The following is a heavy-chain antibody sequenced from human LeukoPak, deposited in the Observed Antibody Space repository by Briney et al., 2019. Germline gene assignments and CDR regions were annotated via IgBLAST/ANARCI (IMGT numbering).Heavy chain of an antibody. CDR2: ISSSSSYI. CDR3: ARAGEYYDFSGYYMDV. CDR1: GFTFSSYS. D-gene: IGHD3-3*01. V-gene: IGHV3-21*01. Sequence: GGSLRLSCAASGFTFSSYSMNWVRQAPGKGLEWVSSISSSSSYIYYAGSVEGRFTISRDNAKNSLYLQMNNLRAEDTAVYYCARAGEYYDFSGYYMDVWGKGTTVTVSS. J-gene: IGHJ6*03.